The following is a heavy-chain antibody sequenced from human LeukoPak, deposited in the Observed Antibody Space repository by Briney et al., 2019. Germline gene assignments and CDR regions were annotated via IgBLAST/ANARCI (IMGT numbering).Heavy chain of an antibody. J-gene: IGHJ4*02. CDR2: ISSISSGI. D-gene: IGHD1-14*01. Sequence: PGGSLRLSCAASGFTFSDYYMSWIRQAPGKGLEWVSYISSISSGIYYADSVKGRFTISRDNAQNSLYLQMNSLRAEDTAVYYCAREAVTHFDYWGQGTLVTVSS. CDR3: AREAVTHFDY. CDR1: GFTFSDYY. V-gene: IGHV3-11*04.